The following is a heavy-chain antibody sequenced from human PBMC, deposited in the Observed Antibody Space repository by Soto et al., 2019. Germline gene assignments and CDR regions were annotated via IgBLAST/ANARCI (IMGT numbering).Heavy chain of an antibody. CDR3: TTDTRRISVFGVPWDS. V-gene: IGHV3-15*01. D-gene: IGHD3-3*01. Sequence: GGSLRLSCAASGFTLSNAWMNWVRHTPGRGLEWVGRIKSRSDGGTPDYGAPVKGRFTISRDDSLNTVYLQMNSLTAEDTGVYYCTTDTRRISVFGVPWDSWGQGTLVTVSS. CDR2: IKSRSDGGTP. CDR1: GFTLSNAW. J-gene: IGHJ4*02.